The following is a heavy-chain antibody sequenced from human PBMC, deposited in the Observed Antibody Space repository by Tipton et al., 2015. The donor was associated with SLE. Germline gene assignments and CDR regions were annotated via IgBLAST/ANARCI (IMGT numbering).Heavy chain of an antibody. J-gene: IGHJ4*02. CDR2: IYTSGST. Sequence: TLSLTCTVSGDSISSYYWSWIRQPPGKGLEWIGYIYTSGSTNYNPSLKSRVTISVDTSKNQFSLKLSSVTAADTAVYYCARGSYYTSGSYTTYDYWGQGTLVTVSS. CDR1: GDSISSYY. CDR3: ARGSYYTSGSYTTYDY. V-gene: IGHV4-4*09. D-gene: IGHD3-10*01.